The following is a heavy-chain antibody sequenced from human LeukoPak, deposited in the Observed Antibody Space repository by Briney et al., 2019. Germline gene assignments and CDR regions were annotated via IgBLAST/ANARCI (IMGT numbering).Heavy chain of an antibody. CDR2: ISSSSSTI. J-gene: IGHJ4*02. D-gene: IGHD3-10*01. CDR1: GFTFSSYS. CDR3: ATMGYFDY. Sequence: GGSLRLSCAASGFTFSSYSMNWVRQAPGKGLEWVSYISSSSSTIYYADSVKGRFTISRDNAKNSLYLQMNSLRAEDTAVYYRATMGYFDYWGQGTLVTVSS. V-gene: IGHV3-48*01.